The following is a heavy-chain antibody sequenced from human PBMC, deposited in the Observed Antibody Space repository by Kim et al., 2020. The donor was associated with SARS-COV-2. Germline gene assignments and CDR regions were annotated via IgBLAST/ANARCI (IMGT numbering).Heavy chain of an antibody. Sequence: GGSLRLSCAASGFTFSSYAMSWVRQAPGKGLEWVSAISGSGGSTYYADSVKGRFTISRDNSKNTLYLQMNSLRAEDTAVYYCAKSPIRSSGSTPNWYFDLWGRGTLVTVSS. CDR1: GFTFSSYA. D-gene: IGHD6-19*01. CDR2: ISGSGGST. CDR3: AKSPIRSSGSTPNWYFDL. V-gene: IGHV3-23*01. J-gene: IGHJ2*01.